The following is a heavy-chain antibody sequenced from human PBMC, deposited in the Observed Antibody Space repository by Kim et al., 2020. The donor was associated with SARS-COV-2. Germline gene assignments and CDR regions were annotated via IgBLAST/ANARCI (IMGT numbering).Heavy chain of an antibody. CDR2: IYYSGST. Sequence: SETLSLTCTVSGGSINNGCYYWSWLRQHPGKGREWIGYIYYSGSTYYNPSLKRRATISVDTTKYQFPLKLSSVTAADTAVYYSAREGSTGMYFDSWVQG. CDR3: AREGSTGMYFDS. D-gene: IGHD3-10*01. J-gene: IGHJ4*02. V-gene: IGHV4-31*03. CDR1: GGSINNGCYY.